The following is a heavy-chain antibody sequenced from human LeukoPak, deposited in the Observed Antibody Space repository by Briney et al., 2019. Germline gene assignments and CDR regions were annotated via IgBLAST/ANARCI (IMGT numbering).Heavy chain of an antibody. D-gene: IGHD3-10*01. V-gene: IGHV1-2*02. CDR3: ARDDGPVVRGVSNWFDP. CDR2: INPNSGGT. CDR1: GYTFTGYY. J-gene: IGHJ5*02. Sequence: GASVKVSCKASGYTFTGYYMHWVRQAPGQGLEWMGWINPNSGGTNYAQKLQGRVTMTTDTSTGTAYMELRSLRSDDTAVYYCARDDGPVVRGVSNWFDPWGQGTLVTVSS.